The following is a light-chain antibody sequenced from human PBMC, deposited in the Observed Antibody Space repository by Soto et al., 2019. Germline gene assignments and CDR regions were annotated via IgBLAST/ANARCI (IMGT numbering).Light chain of an antibody. J-gene: IGLJ3*02. CDR2: GNS. CDR3: QSCDSSLNAL. V-gene: IGLV1-40*01. Sequence: QSVLTQPPSVSGAPGQRVTISCTGSSSNIGEGYDVHWYQQLPGTAPKLLIYGNSNRPSGVPDRFSGSKSGTSASLAITRHQAEYEAHYYCQSCDSSLNALFGGGTKLTVL. CDR1: SSNIGEGYD.